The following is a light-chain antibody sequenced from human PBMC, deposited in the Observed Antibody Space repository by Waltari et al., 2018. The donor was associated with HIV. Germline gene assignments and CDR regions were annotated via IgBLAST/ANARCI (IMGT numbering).Light chain of an antibody. CDR3: CSYAGTGTYV. J-gene: IGLJ1*01. V-gene: IGLV2-23*02. CDR2: AVT. Sequence: QSALTQPASVSGSPGQTIPLSCTPPTSDLALYTLVSWYQQHPGKAPKVMIYAVTKRPSGVSNRFSGSKADNTASLTISGLQAEDEADYYCCSYAGTGTYVFGTGTKVTVL. CDR1: TSDLALYTL.